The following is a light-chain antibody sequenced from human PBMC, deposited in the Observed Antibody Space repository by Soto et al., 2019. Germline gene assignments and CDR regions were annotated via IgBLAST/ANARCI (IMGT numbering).Light chain of an antibody. CDR3: QQYNSYSPT. Sequence: DIRVSQAARTLSASIGDRVTITCRASQSISSWLAWYQQKPGKAPKLLIFDASSLHIGVPSRFSGSGSGTEFTLTISSLQPDDFATYYCQQYNSYSPTFAQGTKVDI. CDR1: QSISSW. J-gene: IGKJ1*01. V-gene: IGKV1-5*01. CDR2: DAS.